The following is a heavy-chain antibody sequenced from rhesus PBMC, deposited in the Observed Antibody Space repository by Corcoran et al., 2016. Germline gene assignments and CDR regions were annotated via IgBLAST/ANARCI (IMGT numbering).Heavy chain of an antibody. Sequence: QEQLVQSGAEVKKPGASVKVSCKASGYIFTSYVISWLRQAPGQGFEWRGGIHPGYGSKSYAQKFQGRVTSTADMSTSTVYMELSSLRSEDMAVYYCAAGGEGAAGTFDYWGQGVLVTVSS. D-gene: IGHD6-25*01. CDR2: IHPGYGSK. CDR1: GYIFTSYV. CDR3: AAGGEGAAGTFDY. V-gene: IGHV1-70*01. J-gene: IGHJ4*01.